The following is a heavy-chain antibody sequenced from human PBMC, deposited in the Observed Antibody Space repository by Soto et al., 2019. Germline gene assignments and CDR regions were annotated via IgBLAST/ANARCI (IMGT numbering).Heavy chain of an antibody. D-gene: IGHD6-13*01. CDR3: ARDITGIAAAGPYAFDI. Sequence: ASVKVSCKASGYTFTSYGISWVRQAPGRGLEWMGWISAYNGNTNYAQKLQGRVTMTTDTSTSTAYMELRSLRSDDTAVYYCARDITGIAAAGPYAFDIWGQGTMVNVSS. J-gene: IGHJ3*02. CDR1: GYTFTSYG. CDR2: ISAYNGNT. V-gene: IGHV1-18*01.